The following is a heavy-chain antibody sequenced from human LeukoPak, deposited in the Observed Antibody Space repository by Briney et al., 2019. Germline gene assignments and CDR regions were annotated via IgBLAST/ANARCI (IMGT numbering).Heavy chain of an antibody. CDR3: ARASQLVISRRGNWFDP. J-gene: IGHJ5*02. CDR1: GGSFSRYY. Sequence: SETLSLTCAVYGGSFSRYYWSWIRQSPGKGLQWIGEINHNGSTNNNPSLKSRVTVSVDRSKNQFSLKLNSVTAADTAVYYCARASQLVISRRGNWFDPWGQGTLVTVSS. CDR2: INHNGST. V-gene: IGHV4-34*01. D-gene: IGHD6-6*01.